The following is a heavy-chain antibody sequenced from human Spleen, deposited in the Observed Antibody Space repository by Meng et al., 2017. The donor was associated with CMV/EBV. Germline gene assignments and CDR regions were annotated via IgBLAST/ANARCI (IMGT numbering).Heavy chain of an antibody. J-gene: IGHJ4*02. CDR3: ARGLAAAGYFDY. V-gene: IGHV4-34*01. D-gene: IGHD6-13*01. CDR1: GGSFSGYY. CDR2: INHSGST. Sequence: SETLSLTCAVYGGSFSGYYWSWIRQPPGKGLEWIGEINHSGSTNYNPSLKSRVTISVDTSKNQFSLKLSSVTAADTAVYYCARGLAAAGYFDYWGQGTLVTVS.